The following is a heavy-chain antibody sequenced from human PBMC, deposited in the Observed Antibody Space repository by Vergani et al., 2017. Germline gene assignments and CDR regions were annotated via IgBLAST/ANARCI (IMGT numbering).Heavy chain of an antibody. CDR1: GFTFSTYA. D-gene: IGHD1-26*01. CDR2: LTGGGGST. CDR3: VKDAGSCENFFDS. V-gene: IGHV3-23*01. Sequence: EVQLLESGGSLKQPGGSVRLSCAASGFTFSTYAMHWVRQAPGKGLEWVSALTGGGGSTYYADSFKGRFIISRDNSRDTLYLQMNSLRPEDTATYYCVKDAGSCENFFDSWGQGTLVTGSS. J-gene: IGHJ4*02.